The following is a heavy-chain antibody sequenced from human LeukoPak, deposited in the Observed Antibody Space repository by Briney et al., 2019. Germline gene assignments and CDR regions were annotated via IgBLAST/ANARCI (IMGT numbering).Heavy chain of an antibody. J-gene: IGHJ5*02. CDR1: GGTFSSYA. CDR2: IIPIFGTA. D-gene: IGHD3-3*01. V-gene: IGHV1-69*06. Sequence: SVKVSCKASGGTFSSYAISWVRQAPGQGLEWMGGIIPIFGTANYAQKFQGRVTIAADKSTSTAYMELSSLRSEDTAVYYCARADYDFWSGYPNWFDPWGQGTLVTVSS. CDR3: ARADYDFWSGYPNWFDP.